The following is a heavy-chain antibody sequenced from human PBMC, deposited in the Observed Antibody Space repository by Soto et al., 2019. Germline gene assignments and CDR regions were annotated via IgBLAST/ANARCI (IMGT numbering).Heavy chain of an antibody. CDR1: GYTFTTHV. CDR2: VNGGNGNT. D-gene: IGHD1-26*01. J-gene: IGHJ4*02. V-gene: IGHV1-3*01. Sequence: QVRLVQSGAEVKEPGASVKVSCKASGYTFTTHVMHWVRQAPGQRLEWMGWVNGGNGNTKYSQKFQDRVTITRDTSATTANMELSRLRPEDKAVYHCARDSGIAGHSGDLDYWGQGTLVTVSS. CDR3: ARDSGIAGHSGDLDY.